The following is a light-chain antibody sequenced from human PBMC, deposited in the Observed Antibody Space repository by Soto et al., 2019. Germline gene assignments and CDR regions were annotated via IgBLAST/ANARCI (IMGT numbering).Light chain of an antibody. Sequence: EFVLTQSPGTLSLSPGERATLSCRASQSVSSSYLAWYQQKPGQAPRILLYGASTRSSGLPDRFSGGGSGTDFILTISRLEPEDFAVYYCQQYGSSPPITFGGGTKVEIK. CDR2: GAS. CDR3: QQYGSSPPIT. J-gene: IGKJ4*01. V-gene: IGKV3-20*01. CDR1: QSVSSSY.